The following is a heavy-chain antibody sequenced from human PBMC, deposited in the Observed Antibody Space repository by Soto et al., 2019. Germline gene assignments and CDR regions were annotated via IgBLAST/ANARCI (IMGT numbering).Heavy chain of an antibody. Sequence: SVKVSCKSSRYTYNTHYIHWVRQAPGQGLEWVGVINPSVGSTNYAQKFQGRATMTRDTSTTTFYMEVTSLTSEDTAVYYCVGGSASGVDHWGQGTLVTVSS. D-gene: IGHD6-6*01. V-gene: IGHV1-46*02. J-gene: IGHJ4*02. CDR2: INPSVGST. CDR3: VGGSASGVDH. CDR1: RYTYNTHY.